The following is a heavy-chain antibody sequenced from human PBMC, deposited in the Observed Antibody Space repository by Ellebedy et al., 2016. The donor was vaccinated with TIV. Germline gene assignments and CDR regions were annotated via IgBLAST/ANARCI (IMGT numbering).Heavy chain of an antibody. CDR2: IYYSGGT. V-gene: IGHV4-39*01. CDR1: GDSISGSSYY. Sequence: MPSETLSLTCTASGDSISGSSYYWGWIRQPPGQGLEWIGNIYYSGGTHYSPSLKSRVIISVDTSKNQFSLKLSSVTAADTALYYCARLSGGTTVTARYFFAYWGQGTLVTVSS. J-gene: IGHJ4*02. CDR3: ARLSGGTTVTARYFFAY. D-gene: IGHD4-17*01.